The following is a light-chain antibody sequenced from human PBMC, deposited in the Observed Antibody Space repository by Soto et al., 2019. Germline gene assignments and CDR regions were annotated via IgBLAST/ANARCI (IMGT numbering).Light chain of an antibody. CDR2: AAS. J-gene: IGKJ1*01. CDR1: QFISTY. CDR3: QQRYDIPRWT. Sequence: DIQMTQSPSSLSTSVGDRVNFTCRASQFISTYLNWYQQKPGKAPPLLISAASTLESGVPSRFSGSGSGTDFTLTISSLQPEDFATYYCQQRYDIPRWTFGQGTKVDIK. V-gene: IGKV1-39*01.